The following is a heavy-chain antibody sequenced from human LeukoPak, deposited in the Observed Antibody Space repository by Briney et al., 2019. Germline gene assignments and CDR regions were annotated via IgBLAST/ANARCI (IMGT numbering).Heavy chain of an antibody. V-gene: IGHV3-11*01. CDR3: ARESSRSVQY. CDR1: GFTFSAYY. Sequence: GGSLRLSCVASGFTFSAYYMGWIRHAPGKGLEWVSYISSSGANIYYPDSVKGRFTISRDNAKNSLYLQMNSLRSDDTAMYYWARESSRSVQYWGQGTLVTVPS. D-gene: IGHD6-25*01. J-gene: IGHJ4*02. CDR2: ISSSGANI.